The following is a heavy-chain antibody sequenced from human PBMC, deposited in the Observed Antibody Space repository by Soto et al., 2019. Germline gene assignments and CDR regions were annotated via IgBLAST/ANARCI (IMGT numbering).Heavy chain of an antibody. D-gene: IGHD2-2*01. CDR1: GYTFTSYD. Sequence: ASVKVSCKASGYTFTSYDINWVRQATGQGLEWMGWMNPNSGNTGYAQKFQGRVTMTRNTSISTAYMELSSLRSEDTAVYYCARGLGRYCSSTSCYLFYYYYYYMDVWGKGTTVTVSS. CDR3: ARGLGRYCSSTSCYLFYYYYYYMDV. CDR2: MNPNSGNT. V-gene: IGHV1-8*01. J-gene: IGHJ6*03.